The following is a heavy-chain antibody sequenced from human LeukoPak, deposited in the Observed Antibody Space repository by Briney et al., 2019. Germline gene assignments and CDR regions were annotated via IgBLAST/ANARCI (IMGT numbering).Heavy chain of an antibody. V-gene: IGHV4-30-2*01. CDR1: GGSIISGGNS. Sequence: PSETLSLTCVVSGGSIISGGNSWSWIRQPPGKGLEWIGEINHSGSTNYNPSLKSRVTISVDTSKNQFSLKLSSVTAADTAVYYCASIAVAGTRGYWGQGTLVTVSS. CDR3: ASIAVAGTRGY. D-gene: IGHD6-19*01. CDR2: INHSGST. J-gene: IGHJ4*02.